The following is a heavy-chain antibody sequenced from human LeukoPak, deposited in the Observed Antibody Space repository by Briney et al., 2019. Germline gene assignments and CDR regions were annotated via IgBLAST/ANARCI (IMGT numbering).Heavy chain of an antibody. CDR1: GGSISSYY. CDR3: ARTTEGYAGGPGYTYYYYMDV. D-gene: IGHD5-12*01. V-gene: IGHV4-59*01. CDR2: IHYSGST. J-gene: IGHJ6*03. Sequence: PSENLSLTCSVSGGSISSYYWSWIRQPPGKGLEWIGYIHYSGSTHYNPSLKSRVTISVDTSKNQVSLKLRSVTAADTAVYYCARTTEGYAGGPGYTYYYYMDVWGKGTTVTISS.